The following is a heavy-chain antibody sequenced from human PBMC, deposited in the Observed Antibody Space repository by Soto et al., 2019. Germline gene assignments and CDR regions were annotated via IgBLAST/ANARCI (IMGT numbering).Heavy chain of an antibody. CDR3: ARGAYSSGGGRY. CDR2: INSDGSST. J-gene: IGHJ4*02. Sequence: PGGSLRLSCAASGFTFDDYAMHWVRQAPGKGLVWVSRINSDGSSTSYADSVKGRFTISRDNAKNTLYLQMNSLRAEDTAVYYCARGAYSSGGGRYWGQGTLVTVSS. V-gene: IGHV3-74*01. D-gene: IGHD6-19*01. CDR1: GFTFDDYA.